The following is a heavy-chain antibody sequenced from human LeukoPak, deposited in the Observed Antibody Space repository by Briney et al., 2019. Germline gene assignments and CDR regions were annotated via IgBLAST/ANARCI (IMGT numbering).Heavy chain of an antibody. CDR1: GFTFSSYG. D-gene: IGHD3-10*01. V-gene: IGHV3-23*01. CDR3: AKDLRREVIITLNRAARWGMDV. CDR2: ISGSGGRT. Sequence: HPGGSLRLSCAASGFTFSSYGMSWVRQAPGKGLEWVSAISGSGGRTYYADSVKGRFTISGDNSKNTLYLQMNSLRAEDTAVYYCAKDLRREVIITLNRAARWGMDVWGKGTTVTISS. J-gene: IGHJ6*03.